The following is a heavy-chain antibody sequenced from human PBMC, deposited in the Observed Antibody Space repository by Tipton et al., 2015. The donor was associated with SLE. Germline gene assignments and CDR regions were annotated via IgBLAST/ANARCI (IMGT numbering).Heavy chain of an antibody. CDR1: GYSISSGYY. CDR2: IYHSGST. J-gene: IGHJ2*01. Sequence: TLSLTCAVSGYSISSGYYWGWIRQPPGKGLEWIGSIYHSGSTYYNPSRKSRVTISVDTSKNQFSLKLSSVTAADTAVYYCASAVVVNNDWYFDLWGRGTLVTVSS. CDR3: ASAVVVNNDWYFDL. D-gene: IGHD3-22*01. V-gene: IGHV4-38-2*01.